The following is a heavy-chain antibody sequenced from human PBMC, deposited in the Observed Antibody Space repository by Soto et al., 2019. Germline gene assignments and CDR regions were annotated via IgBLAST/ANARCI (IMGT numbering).Heavy chain of an antibody. Sequence: QVQLVQSGAEVKKPGASVKVSCKASGYTFTSYDINWVRQATGQGLEWMGWMNPNSGNTGYAQKFQGRVTMTRNTSISTAYRELSSLRSEDTAVYYCVRWPDGYYYYGMDVWGQGTTVTVSS. J-gene: IGHJ6*02. CDR1: GYTFTSYD. CDR3: VRWPDGYYYYGMDV. CDR2: MNPNSGNT. V-gene: IGHV1-8*01.